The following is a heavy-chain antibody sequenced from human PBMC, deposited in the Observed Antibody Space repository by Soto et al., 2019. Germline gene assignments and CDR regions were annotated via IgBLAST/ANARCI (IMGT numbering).Heavy chain of an antibody. CDR1: GFAFSSYA. Sequence: QVQLVESGGGVVQPGRSLRLSCAASGFAFSSYAMHWVRQAPGKGLEWVAVISYDGSNKYYADSVKGRLTISRDNSKNSLYLKMNSLRAEDTAVYYCARDLSGSGDWGQGTLVTVSS. J-gene: IGHJ4*02. CDR3: ARDLSGSGD. V-gene: IGHV3-30-3*01. CDR2: ISYDGSNK. D-gene: IGHD3-10*01.